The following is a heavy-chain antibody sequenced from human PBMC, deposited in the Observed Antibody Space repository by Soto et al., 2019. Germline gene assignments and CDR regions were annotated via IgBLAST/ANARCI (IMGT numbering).Heavy chain of an antibody. V-gene: IGHV4-34*01. J-gene: IGHJ5*02. CDR1: GGSFSGYY. CDR2: INHSGST. Sequence: SETLSLTCAVYGGSFSGYYWSWIRQPPGKGLEWIGEINHSGSTNYNPSLKSRVTISVDTSKNQFSLKLSSVTAADTAVYYCARIGPRFGELKGVDPWGQGTLVTVSS. D-gene: IGHD3-10*01. CDR3: ARIGPRFGELKGVDP.